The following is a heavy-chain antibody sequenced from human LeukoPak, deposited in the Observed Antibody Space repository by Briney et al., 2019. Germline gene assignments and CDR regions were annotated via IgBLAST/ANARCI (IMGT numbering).Heavy chain of an antibody. CDR3: ARELHNYYDSSGYAVPDSGLDY. Sequence: GGSLRLSCSASGFRFSAYAMHWVRQAPGKGLEYVSAISPNGDNTYYADSVRGRFSISRDNTKNTLYLQMNSLRPEDTAVYYCARELHNYYDSSGYAVPDSGLDYWGQGTLVTVSS. J-gene: IGHJ4*02. D-gene: IGHD3-22*01. CDR1: GFRFSAYA. CDR2: ISPNGDNT. V-gene: IGHV3-64*04.